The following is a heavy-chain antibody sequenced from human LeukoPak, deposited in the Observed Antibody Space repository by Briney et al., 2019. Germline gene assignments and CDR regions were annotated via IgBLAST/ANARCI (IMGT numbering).Heavy chain of an antibody. CDR1: GFTFSDYY. J-gene: IGHJ4*02. Sequence: GGSLRLSCAASGFTFSDYYMSWIRQAPGKGLEWVSYISSSGSTIYYADSVKGRFTISRDNAKNSLYLQMNRLRAEDTAVYYCARDLSLYCSGGSCYSLNYWGQGTLVTVSS. D-gene: IGHD2-15*01. CDR2: ISSSGSTI. CDR3: ARDLSLYCSGGSCYSLNY. V-gene: IGHV3-11*04.